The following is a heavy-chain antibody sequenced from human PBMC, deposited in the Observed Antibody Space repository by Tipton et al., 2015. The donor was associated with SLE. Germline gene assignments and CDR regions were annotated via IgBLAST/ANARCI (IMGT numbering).Heavy chain of an antibody. D-gene: IGHD6-13*01. CDR2: IYYSGST. J-gene: IGHJ4*02. CDR3: ARDSGSRAFDY. Sequence: TLSLTCIVSGDSISSDYWTWIRQPPGKGLEWIGHIYYSGSTNDNPSLKSRVTMSVDTSKNQFSLNLSSVTAADTAVYYCARDSGSRAFDYWGQGTLVTVSS. V-gene: IGHV4-59*12. CDR1: GDSISSDY.